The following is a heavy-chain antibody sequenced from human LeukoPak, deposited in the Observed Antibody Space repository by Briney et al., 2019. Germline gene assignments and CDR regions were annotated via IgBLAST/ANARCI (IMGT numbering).Heavy chain of an antibody. CDR2: FDPEDGET. CDR3: ATRDLSLQYYFDY. V-gene: IGHV1-24*01. J-gene: IGHJ4*02. D-gene: IGHD3-10*01. CDR1: GYTLTELS. Sequence: ASVKVSCKVSGYTLTELSMHWVRQAPGKGLEWMGGFDPEDGETIYAQKFQGRVTMTEDTSTDTAYMELSSLRSEDTAVHYCATRDLSLQYYFDYWGQGTLVTVSS.